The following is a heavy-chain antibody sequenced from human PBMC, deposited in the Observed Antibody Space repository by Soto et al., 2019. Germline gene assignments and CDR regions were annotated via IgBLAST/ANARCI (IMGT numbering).Heavy chain of an antibody. J-gene: IGHJ5*02. CDR3: ARGGAYCSSTSCPTDWSDP. CDR2: ISYDGSNK. Sequence: GGSLRLSGAASGFTFSSYAMHWVRQAPGKGLEWVAVISYDGSNKCYADSVKGRFTISRDNSKNTLYLQMNSLRAEDTAVYYCARGGAYCSSTSCPTDWSDPWGQGTLVTVSS. CDR1: GFTFSSYA. D-gene: IGHD2-2*01. V-gene: IGHV3-30-3*01.